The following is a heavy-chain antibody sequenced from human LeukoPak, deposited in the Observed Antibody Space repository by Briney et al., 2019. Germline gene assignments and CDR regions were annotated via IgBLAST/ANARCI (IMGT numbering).Heavy chain of an antibody. CDR2: GDYSGGT. Sequence: SETLSLTCAVYGGSFSAYYWSWIRQPPGKGLEWIASGDYSGGTYYNPSLESRVAISADMSKNQISLKLTSVTGADTAVYYCAGDHSSGWSDYWGQGTLVTVSS. D-gene: IGHD6-19*01. CDR1: GGSFSAYY. V-gene: IGHV4-34*01. CDR3: AGDHSSGWSDY. J-gene: IGHJ4*02.